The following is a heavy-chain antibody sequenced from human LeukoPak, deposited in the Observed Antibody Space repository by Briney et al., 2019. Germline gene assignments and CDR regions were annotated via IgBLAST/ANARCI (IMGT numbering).Heavy chain of an antibody. J-gene: IGHJ4*02. V-gene: IGHV3-66*02. CDR2: IYSGGST. CDR1: GFTVSSNY. Sequence: GGSLRLSCAASGFTVSSNYMSWVRQAPGKGLEWVSVIYSGGSTYYADSVKGRFTISRDNSKNPLYLQMNSLRAEDTAVYYCARLDFWSAPKDYWGQGTLVTVSS. D-gene: IGHD3-3*01. CDR3: ARLDFWSAPKDY.